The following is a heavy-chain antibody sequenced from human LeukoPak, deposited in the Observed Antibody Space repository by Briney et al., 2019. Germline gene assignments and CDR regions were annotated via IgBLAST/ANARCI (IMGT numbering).Heavy chain of an antibody. D-gene: IGHD6-19*01. J-gene: IGHJ4*02. Sequence: GGSLRLSCGASGFTFSSYAMSWVRQAPGKGLEWVSAIGGSGGSTYYADSVKGRFTISRDNSKNTLYLQMNSLRAEDTAVYYCAKGYSSGWPYYFDYWGQGTLVTVSS. CDR1: GFTFSSYA. V-gene: IGHV3-23*01. CDR3: AKGYSSGWPYYFDY. CDR2: IGGSGGST.